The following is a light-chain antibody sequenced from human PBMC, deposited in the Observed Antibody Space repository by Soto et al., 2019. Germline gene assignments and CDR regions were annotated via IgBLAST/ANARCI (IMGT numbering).Light chain of an antibody. CDR1: STDFVSYNR. CDR2: EVR. V-gene: IGLV2-18*01. CDR3: SLYTSENTYV. Sequence: QSALTQPPSVFGSPGQSVTISCTGTSTDFVSYNRVSWYQQPPGTAPKLMIYEVRKRPSGVPDRFSGSKSGNTASLTISGLQAADEADYYCSLYTSENTYVFGTGTKLTVL. J-gene: IGLJ1*01.